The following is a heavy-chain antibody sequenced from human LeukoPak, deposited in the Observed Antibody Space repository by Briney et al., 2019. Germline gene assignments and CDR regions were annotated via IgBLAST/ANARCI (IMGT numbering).Heavy chain of an antibody. V-gene: IGHV5-51*01. D-gene: IGHD2-8*01. Sequence: GESLKISCKGSGYSFPTYWIAWVRQMPGKGLEWMGIIYPGDSDTRYSPSFQGQVTISADKSINTAYLQWRSLKASDTAMYYCARSSGLYARIDSWGQGTLVTVSS. CDR2: IYPGDSDT. J-gene: IGHJ5*01. CDR1: GYSFPTYW. CDR3: ARSSGLYARIDS.